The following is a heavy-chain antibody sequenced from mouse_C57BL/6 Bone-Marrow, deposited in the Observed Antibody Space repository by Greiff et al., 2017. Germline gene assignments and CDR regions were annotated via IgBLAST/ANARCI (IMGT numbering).Heavy chain of an antibody. D-gene: IGHD3-2*02. V-gene: IGHV5-9-1*02. J-gene: IGHJ4*01. Sequence: EVQRVESGEGLVKPGGSLKLSCAASGFTFSSYAMSWVRQTPEKRLEWVAYISSGGDYIYYADPVKGRFTISRDNARNTLDLQMSSLKSEDTAMYYCTRRGQLRLYYYAMNYWGQGTSVTVSS. CDR2: ISSGGDYI. CDR1: GFTFSSYA. CDR3: TRRGQLRLYYYAMNY.